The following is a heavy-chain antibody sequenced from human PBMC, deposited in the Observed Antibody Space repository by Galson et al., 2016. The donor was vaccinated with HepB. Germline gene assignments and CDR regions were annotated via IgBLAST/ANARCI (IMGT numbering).Heavy chain of an antibody. D-gene: IGHD3-10*01. CDR1: GFTFSSYS. CDR2: ISSSSSYI. Sequence: SLRLSCAASGFTFSSYSMNWVRQAPGKGLEWVSSISSSSSYIYYADSVKGRFTISRDNAQNSLYLQMNSLRAEDTAVYYCARVNYYGSGREMHDYWGQGTLVTVSS. CDR3: ARVNYYGSGREMHDY. V-gene: IGHV3-21*01. J-gene: IGHJ4*02.